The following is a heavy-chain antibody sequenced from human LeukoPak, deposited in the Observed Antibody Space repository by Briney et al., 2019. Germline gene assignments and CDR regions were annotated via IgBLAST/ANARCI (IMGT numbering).Heavy chain of an antibody. D-gene: IGHD6-13*01. CDR2: IRYDGSNK. V-gene: IGHV3-30*02. CDR3: AKVAGIARAPFDY. CDR1: GFTFSSYG. Sequence: GGSLRLSCAASGFTFSSYGMHWVRQAPGKGLEWVTFIRYDGSNKYYADSVKGRFTISRDNSKNTLSLQMNSLRAEDTAVYYCAKVAGIARAPFDYWGQGTLVTVSS. J-gene: IGHJ4*02.